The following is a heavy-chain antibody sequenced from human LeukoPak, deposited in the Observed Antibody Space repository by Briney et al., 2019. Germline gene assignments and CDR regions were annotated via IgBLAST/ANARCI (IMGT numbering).Heavy chain of an antibody. J-gene: IGHJ4*02. V-gene: IGHV1-69*01. CDR1: GGTFSSYA. CDR2: IIPIFGTA. D-gene: IGHD5-12*01. CDR3: AREYSGYDRGIDY. Sequence: SVKVSCKASGGTFSSYAISWVRQAPGQGLEWMGGIIPIFGTANYAQKFRGRVTITADESTSTAYMELSSLRSEDTAVYYCAREYSGYDRGIDYWGQGTLVTVSS.